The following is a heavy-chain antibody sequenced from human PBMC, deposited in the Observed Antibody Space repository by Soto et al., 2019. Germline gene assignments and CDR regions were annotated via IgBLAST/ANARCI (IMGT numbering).Heavy chain of an antibody. Sequence: QVPLVQSGAEVKKPGAAVKVSCKPSGYSLTGYYMHWVRQAPGQGLEWMGWLNPITGGTNYTQKFQGRVTMTRDTSIGTAYMELSGLSSDDTAVYFCTRDLDYWGQGTLVTVSS. J-gene: IGHJ4*02. V-gene: IGHV1-2*02. CDR1: GYSLTGYY. CDR3: TRDLDY. CDR2: LNPITGGT.